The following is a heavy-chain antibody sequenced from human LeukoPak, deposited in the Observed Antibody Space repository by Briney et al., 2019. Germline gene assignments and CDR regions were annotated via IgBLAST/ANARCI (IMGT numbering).Heavy chain of an antibody. CDR2: INAGNGNT. CDR3: ARGGGYSYGLCDY. V-gene: IGHV1-3*01. CDR1: GYTFTSYA. D-gene: IGHD5-18*01. Sequence: ASVKVSCKASGYTFTSYAMHWVRQAPGQRLEWMGWINAGNGNTKYSQKFQGRVTITRDTSASTAYMELSSLRSEDTAVYYCARGGGYSYGLCDYWGQGTLVTVSS. J-gene: IGHJ4*02.